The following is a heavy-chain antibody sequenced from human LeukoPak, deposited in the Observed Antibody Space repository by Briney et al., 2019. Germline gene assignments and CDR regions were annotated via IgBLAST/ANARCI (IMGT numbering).Heavy chain of an antibody. CDR2: MKYSGST. D-gene: IGHD3-10*01. J-gene: IGHJ5*02. CDR3: ARYGSGSTWFDP. Sequence: SETLSLTCTVSGGSISSDNYQWSWIRQPPGKGLEWIGYMKYSGSTYYSPSLKSRVTISVDTSKNQFFLKLSSVTAADTAVYYCARYGSGSTWFDPWGQGTLVTVSS. V-gene: IGHV4-30-4*01. CDR1: GGSISSDNYQ.